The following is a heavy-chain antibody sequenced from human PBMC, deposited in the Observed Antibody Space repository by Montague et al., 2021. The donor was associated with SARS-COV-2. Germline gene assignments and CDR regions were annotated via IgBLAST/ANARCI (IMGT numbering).Heavy chain of an antibody. V-gene: IGHV4-39*07. D-gene: IGHD2-15*01. J-gene: IGHJ4*02. CDR1: GGSISSSSYY. CDR3: ARVISRQNNIVVVGLYYFDY. CDR2: IYYSGST. Sequence: SETLSLTCTVSGGSISSSSYYWGWIRQPPGKGLEWIGSIYYSGSTYYXPSVKSRVTISVDTSKNQFSLKLSSVTAADTAVYYCARVISRQNNIVVVGLYYFDYWGQGTLVTVSS.